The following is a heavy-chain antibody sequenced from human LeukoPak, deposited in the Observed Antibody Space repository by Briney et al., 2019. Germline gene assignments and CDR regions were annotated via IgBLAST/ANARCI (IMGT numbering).Heavy chain of an antibody. D-gene: IGHD2-2*01. Sequence: GGSLRLSCAASGFTFSSYSMNWVRQAPGEGLEWVSSISSGSSYIYYADSVKGRFTISRDNAKNSLYLQMNSLRAEDTAVYYCASSAAPFDYWGQGTLVTVSS. CDR3: ASSAAPFDY. J-gene: IGHJ4*02. CDR2: ISSGSSYI. V-gene: IGHV3-21*01. CDR1: GFTFSSYS.